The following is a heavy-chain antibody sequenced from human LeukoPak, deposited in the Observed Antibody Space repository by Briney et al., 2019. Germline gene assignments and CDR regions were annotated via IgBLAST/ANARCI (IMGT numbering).Heavy chain of an antibody. Sequence: GGSLRLSCAASGFTFSGYAMSWVRQAPGKGLEWVSAISGRGGSTYYADSVKGRFTISRDNSKNTLYLQMNSLRAEDTAVYYCANQEADDQLPSMDVWGQGTTVTVPS. D-gene: IGHD2-2*01. CDR3: ANQEADDQLPSMDV. J-gene: IGHJ6*02. CDR1: GFTFSGYA. CDR2: ISGRGGST. V-gene: IGHV3-23*01.